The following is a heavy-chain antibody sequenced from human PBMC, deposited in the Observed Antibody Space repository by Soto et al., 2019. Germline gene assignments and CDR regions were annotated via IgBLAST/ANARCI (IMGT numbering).Heavy chain of an antibody. V-gene: IGHV4-34*01. J-gene: IGHJ6*02. CDR1: GGSFSGYY. CDR3: ARLTMVRGVKGYYYGMDV. Sequence: SETLSLTCAVYGGSFSGYYWSWIRQPPGKGLEWIGEINHSGSTNYNPSLKSRVTISVDTSKNQFSLKLSSVTAADTAVYYCARLTMVRGVKGYYYGMDVWGQGTTVTVSS. D-gene: IGHD3-10*01. CDR2: INHSGST.